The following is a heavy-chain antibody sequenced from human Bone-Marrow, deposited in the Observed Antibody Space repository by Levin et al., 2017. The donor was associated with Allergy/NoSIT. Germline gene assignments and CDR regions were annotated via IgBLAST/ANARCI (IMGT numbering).Heavy chain of an antibody. CDR2: ISWDGGST. CDR1: GFTFDDYA. Sequence: PGESLKISCAASGFTFDDYAMHWVRQAPGKGLEWVSLISWDGGSTYYADSVKGRFTISRDNSKNSLYLQMNSLRAEDTALYYCAKDSVYDSSGYYLDYWGQGTLVTVSS. D-gene: IGHD3-22*01. CDR3: AKDSVYDSSGYYLDY. J-gene: IGHJ4*02. V-gene: IGHV3-43D*03.